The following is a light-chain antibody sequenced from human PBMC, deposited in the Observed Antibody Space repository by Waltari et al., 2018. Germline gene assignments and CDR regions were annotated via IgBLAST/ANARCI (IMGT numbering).Light chain of an antibody. CDR2: WAS. Sequence: VMTQSPDSLAVSLGERATINFQSSQTVLYSSDNNNYLAWYQQKLGQPPKLLIYWASTRASGVPDRFSGSGSGTDFTLTISSLQAEDVAVYYCQQYYDTPRTFGQGTRVEIK. V-gene: IGKV4-1*01. CDR1: QTVLYSSDNNNY. J-gene: IGKJ1*01. CDR3: QQYYDTPRT.